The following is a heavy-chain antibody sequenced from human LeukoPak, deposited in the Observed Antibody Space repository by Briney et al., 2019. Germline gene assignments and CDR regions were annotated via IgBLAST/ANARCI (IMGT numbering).Heavy chain of an antibody. J-gene: IGHJ5*02. D-gene: IGHD3-9*01. CDR2: IYTSGST. Sequence: PSETLSLTCTVSGGSISSGSYYWSWIRQPAGKGLEWIGRIYTSGSTNYNPSLKSRVTISVDTSKNQFSLKPSSVTAADTAVYYCARMGFPYYDILTGQDWFDPWGQGTLVTVSS. V-gene: IGHV4-61*02. CDR3: ARMGFPYYDILTGQDWFDP. CDR1: GGSISSGSYY.